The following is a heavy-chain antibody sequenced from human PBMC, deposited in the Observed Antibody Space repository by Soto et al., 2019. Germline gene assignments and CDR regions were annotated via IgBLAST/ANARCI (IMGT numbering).Heavy chain of an antibody. J-gene: IGHJ4*02. Sequence: QVQLVQSGSEVKKPGTSVKVSCKASGYNFVDHYIHWLRQTPGQGFEWMGYIDPHNGVARLSQNFQYRVTMTSDMSTTTDFMELNNLRSDETALYYCASAPLIIGHRSNSGEARSEVIDYWGQGTPVTVSS. CDR2: IDPHNGVA. CDR1: GYNFVDHY. CDR3: ASAPLIIGHRSNSGEARSEVIDY. V-gene: IGHV1-2*02. D-gene: IGHD3-16*01.